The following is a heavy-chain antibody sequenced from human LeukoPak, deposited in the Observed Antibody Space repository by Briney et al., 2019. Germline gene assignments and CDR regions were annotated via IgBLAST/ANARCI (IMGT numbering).Heavy chain of an antibody. CDR2: ISWNSGSI. D-gene: IGHD3-10*01. Sequence: GGSLRLSCAASGFTFDDYAMHWVRQAPGKGLEWVSGISWNSGSIGYADSVKGRFTISRDNSKNTLYLQMNSLRGEDTAVYYCARESVRGVYDLDYWGQGSLVTVSS. J-gene: IGHJ4*02. V-gene: IGHV3-9*01. CDR3: ARESVRGVYDLDY. CDR1: GFTFDDYA.